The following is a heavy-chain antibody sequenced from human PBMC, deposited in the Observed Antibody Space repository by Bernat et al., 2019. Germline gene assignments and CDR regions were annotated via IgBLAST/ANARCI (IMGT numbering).Heavy chain of an antibody. D-gene: IGHD2-2*01. Sequence: QVQLQESGPGLVKPSETLSLTCTVSGGSISSYYWSWIRQPPGKGLEWIGYIYYSGSTNYNPSLKSRVTISVETSKNQFSLKLSSVTAADTAVYYCASLGYCSSTSCYAGNMHDAFDIWGQGTMVTVSS. CDR1: GGSISSYY. CDR2: IYYSGST. CDR3: ASLGYCSSTSCYAGNMHDAFDI. J-gene: IGHJ3*02. V-gene: IGHV4-59*08.